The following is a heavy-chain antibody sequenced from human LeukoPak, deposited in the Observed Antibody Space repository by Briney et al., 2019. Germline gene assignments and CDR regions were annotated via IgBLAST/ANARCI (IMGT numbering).Heavy chain of an antibody. V-gene: IGHV1-18*03. Sequence: ASVKVSCKASGYTFTSYGFTWVRQAPGQGLEWMGWINSYNGNTQYAPKFKGRVTTTIDTSTSTAYMELRSLGSDDMAVYYCARRGNWNDFDYWGQGTLVIVSS. J-gene: IGHJ4*02. CDR2: INSYNGNT. D-gene: IGHD1-20*01. CDR1: GYTFTSYG. CDR3: ARRGNWNDFDY.